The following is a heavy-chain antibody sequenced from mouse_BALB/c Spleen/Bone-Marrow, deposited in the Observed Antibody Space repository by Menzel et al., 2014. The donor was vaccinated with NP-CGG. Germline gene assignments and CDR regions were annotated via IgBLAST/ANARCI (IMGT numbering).Heavy chain of an antibody. D-gene: IGHD1-1*01. CDR3: ARFNDRVVVDAMDY. CDR1: GFTFSDYG. V-gene: IGHV5-15*02. J-gene: IGHJ4*01. Sequence: EVQGEESGGGLVQPGGSRKLTCAASGFTFSDYGMAWVRQAPGKGPEWVAFISNLAYSIYYADTVTGRFTISRENAKNAQCLEMSSQRYEDRLMYYCARFNDRVVVDAMDYGGQGTPVTVSS. CDR2: ISNLAYSI.